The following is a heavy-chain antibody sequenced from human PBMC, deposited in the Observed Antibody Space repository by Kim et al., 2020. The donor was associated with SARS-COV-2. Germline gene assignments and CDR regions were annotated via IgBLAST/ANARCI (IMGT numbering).Heavy chain of an antibody. D-gene: IGHD5-12*01. J-gene: IGHJ5*02. CDR2: ISSSSSYI. CDR1: GFTFSSYS. Sequence: GGSLRLSCAASGFTFSSYSMNWVRQAPGKGLEWVSSISSSSSYIYYADSVKGRFTISRDNAKNSLYLQMNSLRAEDTAVYYCARDGGAQGEMATITGDWFDPWGQGTLVTVSS. CDR3: ARDGGAQGEMATITGDWFDP. V-gene: IGHV3-21*01.